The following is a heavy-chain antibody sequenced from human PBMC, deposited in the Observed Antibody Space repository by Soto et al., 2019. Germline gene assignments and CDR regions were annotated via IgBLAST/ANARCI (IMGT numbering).Heavy chain of an antibody. CDR2: TYYRSKWYN. V-gene: IGHV6-1*01. CDR3: AKDEARAPGAYYYYGMDV. Sequence: SQTLSLTCAISGDSVSSNSAAWNWIRQSPSRGLEWLGRTYYRSKWYNDYAVSVKSRITINPDTSKNQFSLQLNSVTPEDTAVYYCAKDEARAPGAYYYYGMDVWGQGTTVTVSS. D-gene: IGHD3-10*01. J-gene: IGHJ6*02. CDR1: GDSVSSNSAA.